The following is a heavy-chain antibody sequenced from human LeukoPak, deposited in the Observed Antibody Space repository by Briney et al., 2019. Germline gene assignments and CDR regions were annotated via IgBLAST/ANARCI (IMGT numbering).Heavy chain of an antibody. J-gene: IGHJ4*02. V-gene: IGHV4-39*07. CDR3: ARFPSYFTMVRGVISAIDY. CDR2: IYYSGST. D-gene: IGHD3-10*01. Sequence: TSETLSLTCIVSGGSISSSSYYWGWIRQPPGKGLEWIGSIYYSGSTYYNPSLKSRVTISVDTSKNQFSLKLSSVTAADTAVYYCARFPSYFTMVRGVISAIDYWGQGTLVTVSS. CDR1: GGSISSSSYY.